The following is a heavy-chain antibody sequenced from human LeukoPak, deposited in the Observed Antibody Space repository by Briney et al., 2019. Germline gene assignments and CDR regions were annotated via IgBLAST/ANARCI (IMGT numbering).Heavy chain of an antibody. V-gene: IGHV3-21*01. J-gene: IGHJ4*02. CDR3: ARDLDYYDSSGVG. CDR1: GFTFSSYS. D-gene: IGHD3-22*01. Sequence: PGGSLRLSCAASGFTFSSYSMNWVRQAPGKGLEWVSSISSSSSYIYYADSVKGRFTISRDNAKNSLYLQMNSLRAEDTAVYYCARDLDYYDSSGVGWGQGTLVTVSS. CDR2: ISSSSSYI.